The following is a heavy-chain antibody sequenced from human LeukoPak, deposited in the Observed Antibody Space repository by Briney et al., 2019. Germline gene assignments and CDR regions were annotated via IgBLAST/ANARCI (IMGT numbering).Heavy chain of an antibody. CDR3: ASFLSSHKYGDYGRDYYYMDV. J-gene: IGHJ6*03. D-gene: IGHD4-17*01. V-gene: IGHV4-39*01. Sequence: PSETLSLTCTVSGGSISSSSYYWGWIRQPPGKGLEWIGSIYYSGSTYYNPSLKSRVTISVDTSKNQFSLKLSSVTAADTAVYYCASFLSSHKYGDYGRDYYYMDVWGKGTTVTVSS. CDR2: IYYSGST. CDR1: GGSISSSSYY.